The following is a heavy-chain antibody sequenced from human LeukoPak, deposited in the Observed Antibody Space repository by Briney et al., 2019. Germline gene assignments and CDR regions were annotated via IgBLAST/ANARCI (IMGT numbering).Heavy chain of an antibody. D-gene: IGHD6-19*01. CDR2: TYYSGST. CDR3: ANLIAVAGYYFDY. Sequence: SETLSLTCTVSGGSISSSSYYWGWIRQPPGKGLEWIGSTYYSGSTYYNPSLKSRVTISVDTSKNQFSLKLSSVTAADTAVYYRANLIAVAGYYFDYWGQGTLVTVSS. J-gene: IGHJ4*02. V-gene: IGHV4-39*01. CDR1: GGSISSSSYY.